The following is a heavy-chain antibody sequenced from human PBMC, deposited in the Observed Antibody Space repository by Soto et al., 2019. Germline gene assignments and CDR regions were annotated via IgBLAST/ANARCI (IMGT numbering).Heavy chain of an antibody. Sequence: SETLSLSCAVSGVSISSSNWWTWVRQAPGKGLEWIGEMWPSGGTTYNPSLQNRVTISVDNSKNHLSLTLTSVTAADTAIYYCARCLHCSNGGPFDPWGQGALVTVSS. V-gene: IGHV4-4*02. CDR1: GVSISSSNW. CDR3: ARCLHCSNGGPFDP. CDR2: MWPSGGT. D-gene: IGHD7-27*01. J-gene: IGHJ5*02.